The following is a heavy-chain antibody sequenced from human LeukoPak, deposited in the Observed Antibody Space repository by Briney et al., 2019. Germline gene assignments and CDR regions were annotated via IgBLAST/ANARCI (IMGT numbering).Heavy chain of an antibody. CDR2: ISSNGGST. D-gene: IGHD3-22*01. CDR1: GFTFSSYA. Sequence: GGSLRLSCSASGFTFSSYAMHWVRQAPGKGLEYVSAISSNGGSTYYADSVKGRFTISRDNSKNTLYLQMSSLRAEDTAVYSCVKAAIVVVITANFDYWGQGTLVTVSS. J-gene: IGHJ4*02. V-gene: IGHV3-64D*06. CDR3: VKAAIVVVITANFDY.